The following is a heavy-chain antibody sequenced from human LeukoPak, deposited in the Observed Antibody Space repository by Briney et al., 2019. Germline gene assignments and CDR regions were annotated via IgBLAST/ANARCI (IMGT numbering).Heavy chain of an antibody. Sequence: SETLSLTCTVSGVSISSSTYYWGWSRQPPGKGLEWIGSMYYSGSTYYNPSLKSRVTMSVDTSKNQFSLKLNSVTAADTAVYFCARYTSSWYGAFDIWGQGTMVTVSS. J-gene: IGHJ3*02. V-gene: IGHV4-39*01. CDR1: GVSISSSTYY. D-gene: IGHD6-13*01. CDR3: ARYTSSWYGAFDI. CDR2: MYYSGST.